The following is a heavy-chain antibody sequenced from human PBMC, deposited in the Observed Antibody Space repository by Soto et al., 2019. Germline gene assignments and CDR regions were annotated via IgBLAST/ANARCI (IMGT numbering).Heavy chain of an antibody. CDR1: GGSISSSNW. J-gene: IGHJ6*02. V-gene: IGHV4-4*02. Sequence: QVQLQESGPGLVKPSGTLSLTCAVSGGSISSSNWWSWVRQPPGKGLEWIVEIYHSGSTNYNPSLKSRVTISVDKSKNQFSLKLSSVTAADTAVYYCARRSSWLLEWYGMDVWGQGTTVTVSS. D-gene: IGHD6-13*01. CDR3: ARRSSWLLEWYGMDV. CDR2: IYHSGST.